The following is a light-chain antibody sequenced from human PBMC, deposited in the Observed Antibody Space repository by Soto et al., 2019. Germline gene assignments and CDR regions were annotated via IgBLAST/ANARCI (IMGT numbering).Light chain of an antibody. CDR1: SSNIGAGYD. Sequence: QSVLTQPPAVSGAPGQRVTIAGTGSSSNIGAGYDVHWYQQLPGTAPKLLIYGNSNRPSGVPDRFSGSKSGPSASLALTGLQAEDEADYYCQSYDSSLSAYVFGTGTKVTVL. V-gene: IGLV1-40*01. CDR3: QSYDSSLSAYV. CDR2: GNS. J-gene: IGLJ1*01.